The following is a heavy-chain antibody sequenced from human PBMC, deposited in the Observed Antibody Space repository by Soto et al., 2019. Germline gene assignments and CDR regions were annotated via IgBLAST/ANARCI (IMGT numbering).Heavy chain of an antibody. Sequence: EVQLVESGGGLVQPGGSLRLSCAASGFTFSGYWMHWIRQGPGKGLVWVSRISSDESSTNYADSVKGRFTISRDNAKNTLYLQMNSLRAEHTAVYYCARVGFCNNNDSYSNFELWGRGTLVSVSS. J-gene: IGHJ2*01. CDR2: ISSDESST. CDR3: ARVGFCNNNDSYSNFEL. CDR1: GFTFSGYW. V-gene: IGHV3-74*01. D-gene: IGHD2-8*01.